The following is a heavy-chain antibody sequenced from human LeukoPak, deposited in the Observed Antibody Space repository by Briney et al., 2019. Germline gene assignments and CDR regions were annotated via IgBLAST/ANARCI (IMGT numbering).Heavy chain of an antibody. CDR1: GFTFSSYG. CDR2: IRYDGSNK. Sequence: AGSLRLSCAASGFTFSSYGMHWVRQAPGKGLGWVAFIRYDGSNKYYADSVKGRFTISRDNSKNTLYHQMNSMRVEDGAVYYRARDWSLPDYWGQPRLVTVSS. V-gene: IGHV3-30*02. CDR3: ARDWSLPDY. J-gene: IGHJ1*01. D-gene: IGHD3-3*01.